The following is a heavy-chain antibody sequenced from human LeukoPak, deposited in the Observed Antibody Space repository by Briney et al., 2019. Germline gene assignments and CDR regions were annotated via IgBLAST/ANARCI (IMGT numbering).Heavy chain of an antibody. CDR1: GGSISSYY. J-gene: IGHJ5*02. CDR2: IYTSGST. D-gene: IGHD2-2*01. Sequence: SETLSLTCTVSGGSISSYYWSWIRQPAGKGLEWIGRIYTSGSTNYNPSLKSRVTMSVDTSKNQFSLKLSSVTAADTAVYYCARGRWGYCSSTSCKDRWFDPWGQGTLVTVSS. V-gene: IGHV4-4*07. CDR3: ARGRWGYCSSTSCKDRWFDP.